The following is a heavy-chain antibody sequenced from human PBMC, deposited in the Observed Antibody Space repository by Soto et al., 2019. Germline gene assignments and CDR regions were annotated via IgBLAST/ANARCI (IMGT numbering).Heavy chain of an antibody. CDR2: ISSSGSTI. D-gene: IGHD2-2*01. J-gene: IGHJ4*02. CDR1: GFTFSDYY. CDR3: ARDIVVVPAATQYSSSPFDY. V-gene: IGHV3-11*01. Sequence: PGGSLRLSCAASGFTFSDYYMSWIRQAPGKGLEWVSYISSSGSTIYYADSVKGRFTISRDNAKNSLYLQMNSLRAEDTAVYYCARDIVVVPAATQYSSSPFDYWGQGTLVTVSS.